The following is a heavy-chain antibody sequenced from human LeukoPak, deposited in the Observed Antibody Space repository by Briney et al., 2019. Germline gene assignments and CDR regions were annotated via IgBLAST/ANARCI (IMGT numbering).Heavy chain of an antibody. CDR3: AIAPSGGYWSFDN. J-gene: IGHJ4*02. CDR1: GFTFSTYG. Sequence: GGSLRLSCAASGFTFSTYGMHWVRQAPGKGLEWVAVISHDGSDKYYRDSVRGRFTISRDNSRNTLYLQMNSLRRAHRAVYYCAIAPSGGYWSFDNWGGGTLVTVSS. D-gene: IGHD1-26*01. CDR2: ISHDGSDK. V-gene: IGHV3-30*03.